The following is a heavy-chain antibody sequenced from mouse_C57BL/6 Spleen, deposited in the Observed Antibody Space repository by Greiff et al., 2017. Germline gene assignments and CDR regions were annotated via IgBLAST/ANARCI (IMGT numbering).Heavy chain of an antibody. Sequence: EVMLVESGGGLVKPGGSLKLSYAASGFPFSDYGMHWVRQAPEKGLEWVAYISSGSSTIYYADTVKGRFTISRDNAKNTLFLQMTSLRSEDTAMYYCASYGSSYVGYFDVWGTGTTVTVSS. D-gene: IGHD1-1*01. J-gene: IGHJ1*03. CDR1: GFPFSDYG. V-gene: IGHV5-17*01. CDR3: ASYGSSYVGYFDV. CDR2: ISSGSSTI.